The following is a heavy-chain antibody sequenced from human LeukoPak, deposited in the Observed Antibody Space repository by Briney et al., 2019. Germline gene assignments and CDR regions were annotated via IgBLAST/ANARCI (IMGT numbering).Heavy chain of an antibody. Sequence: GGSLRLSCAASGFTFSSYAMSWVRQAPGKGLEWVSVISGSGGRTYYADSVKGRFTISRDNSKNTLYLQMNSLRAEDTAVYYCAKDGIFFHYYDSSGYSHLDSWGQGTLVTVSS. CDR1: GFTFSSYA. J-gene: IGHJ4*02. CDR3: AKDGIFFHYYDSSGYSHLDS. CDR2: ISGSGGRT. V-gene: IGHV3-23*01. D-gene: IGHD3-22*01.